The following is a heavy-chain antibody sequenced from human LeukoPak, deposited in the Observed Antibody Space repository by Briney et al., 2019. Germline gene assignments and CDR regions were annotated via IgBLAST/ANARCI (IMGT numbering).Heavy chain of an antibody. Sequence: PSETLFLTCTVSGGSISGYYWSWIRQPPGKGLEWIGYIYYSGSTNYNPSLKSRVTISVDTSKNQFSLKLSSVTAADTAVYYCARVDWNWYFDLWGRGTLVTVSS. CDR3: ARVDWNWYFDL. J-gene: IGHJ2*01. CDR2: IYYSGST. D-gene: IGHD3-9*01. CDR1: GGSISGYY. V-gene: IGHV4-59*01.